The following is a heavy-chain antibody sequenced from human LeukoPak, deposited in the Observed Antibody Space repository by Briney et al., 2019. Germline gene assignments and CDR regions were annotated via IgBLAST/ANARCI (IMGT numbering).Heavy chain of an antibody. Sequence: ASVKVSCKASGYTFTGYYMHWVRQAPGQGLEWMGWINPNSGGTNYAQKFQGRVTMTRDTSISIAYMELSRLRSDDTAVYYCARKRSSSGFPGAYDYWGQGTLVTVSS. V-gene: IGHV1-2*02. CDR2: INPNSGGT. CDR3: ARKRSSSGFPGAYDY. CDR1: GYTFTGYY. D-gene: IGHD6-6*01. J-gene: IGHJ4*02.